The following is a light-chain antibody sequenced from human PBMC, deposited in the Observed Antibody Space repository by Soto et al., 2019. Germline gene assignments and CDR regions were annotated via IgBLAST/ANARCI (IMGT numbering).Light chain of an antibody. CDR2: NAS. J-gene: IGKJ5*01. V-gene: IGKV3-11*01. CDR1: QSVSYY. Sequence: IVLTQSPATLSLSPGERATLSCRASQSVSYYLAWYQQKPGQPPRLLIYNASNRATGIPARFTGSGSRTDFTLTISRLEPEDFAVYYCQQYNNWPPLTFGQGTRLEIK. CDR3: QQYNNWPPLT.